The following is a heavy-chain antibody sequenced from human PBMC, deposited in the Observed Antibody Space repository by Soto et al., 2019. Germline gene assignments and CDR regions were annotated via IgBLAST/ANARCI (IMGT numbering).Heavy chain of an antibody. CDR3: ATMGTPVTGLYYFDY. Sequence: SETLSLTCAVSGGSISSGGYSWSWIRQPPGKGLEWIGYIYHSGSTYYNPSLKSRVTISVDTSKNQFSLDLSSVTAADTAVYYCATMGTPVTGLYYFDYWAQGTLVPVSS. V-gene: IGHV4-30-2*05. J-gene: IGHJ4*02. CDR2: IYHSGST. D-gene: IGHD4-17*01. CDR1: GGSISSGGYS.